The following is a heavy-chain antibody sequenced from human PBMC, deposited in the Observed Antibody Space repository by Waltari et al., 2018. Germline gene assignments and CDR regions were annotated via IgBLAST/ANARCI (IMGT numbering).Heavy chain of an antibody. Sequence: QLQLQESGPGLVKPSETLSLTCTVSGGSISSSSYYWGWIRQPPGKGLEWIGSIYYSGSTYYNPSLKRRVTISVDTSKNQFSLKLSSVTAADTAVYYCARAGYGDYVGAFDIWGQGTMVTVSS. V-gene: IGHV4-39*07. CDR3: ARAGYGDYVGAFDI. CDR1: GGSISSSSYY. CDR2: IYYSGST. D-gene: IGHD4-17*01. J-gene: IGHJ3*02.